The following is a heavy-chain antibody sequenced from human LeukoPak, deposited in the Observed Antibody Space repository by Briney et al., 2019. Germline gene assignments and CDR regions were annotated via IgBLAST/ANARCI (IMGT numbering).Heavy chain of an antibody. Sequence: PGGSLRLSCAASGFTFSSYSMNWARQAPGKGLEWVSSISSSSYIYYADSVKGRFTISRDNAKNSLYLQMNSLRAEDTAVYYCARRAGAYTHPYDYWGQGTLVTVSS. CDR2: ISSSSYI. V-gene: IGHV3-21*04. CDR1: GFTFSSYS. J-gene: IGHJ4*02. CDR3: ARRAGAYTHPYDY. D-gene: IGHD3-16*01.